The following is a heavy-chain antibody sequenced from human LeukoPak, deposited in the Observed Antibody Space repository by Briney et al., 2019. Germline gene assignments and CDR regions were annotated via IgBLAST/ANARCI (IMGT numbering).Heavy chain of an antibody. V-gene: IGHV1-8*02. D-gene: IGHD3-10*01. CDR2: MNPNSGNT. CDR1: GYTFTSYY. Sequence: GASVKVSCKASGYTFTSYYMHWVRQATGQGLEWMGWMNPNSGNTGYAQKFQGRVTMTRNTSISTAYMELSSLRSEDTAVYYCARERSFSGSYSNWFDPWGQGTLVTVSS. J-gene: IGHJ5*02. CDR3: ARERSFSGSYSNWFDP.